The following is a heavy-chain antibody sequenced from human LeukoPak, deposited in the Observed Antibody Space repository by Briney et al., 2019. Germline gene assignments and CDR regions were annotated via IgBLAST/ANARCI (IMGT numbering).Heavy chain of an antibody. CDR1: GFTFSYYA. Sequence: GGSLRLSCAASGFTFSYYAIHWVRQAPGKGLEWLAIISNDGSDTYYADSVKGRFTISRDDSKNTVYLQMNSLRTEDTAVYYCAGAYCGGDCYSGVAFDIWGQGTMVTVSS. J-gene: IGHJ3*02. D-gene: IGHD2-21*02. CDR3: AGAYCGGDCYSGVAFDI. CDR2: ISNDGSDT. V-gene: IGHV3-30*03.